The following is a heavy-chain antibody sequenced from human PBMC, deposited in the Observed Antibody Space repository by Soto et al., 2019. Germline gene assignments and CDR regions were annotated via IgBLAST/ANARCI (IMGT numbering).Heavy chain of an antibody. CDR3: ARDQALYQILTCYHFEAFGQ. J-gene: IGHJ4*02. Sequence: SETLSLTCTVSGGSITSGSYYWGWIRQPPGKGLEWIGSIYYSGSTYYNPSLKSRVTISVDTSKNQFSLKLSSVTAADTAVYYCARDQALYQILTCYHFEAFGQWGQGNLVT. CDR1: GGSITSGSYY. D-gene: IGHD3-9*01. CDR2: IYYSGST. V-gene: IGHV4-39*02.